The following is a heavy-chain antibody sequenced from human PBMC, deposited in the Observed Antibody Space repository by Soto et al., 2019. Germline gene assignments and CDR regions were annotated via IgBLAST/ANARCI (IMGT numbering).Heavy chain of an antibody. CDR2: IYHTGGT. CDR1: GGSITNNSFS. CDR3: ARQVATISYYYYGLDI. Sequence: PSETLSLTCIVSGGSITNNSFSWGWIRQPPGKSLEWIGTIYHTGGTHYNQSLKSRLTMSVDTSNDQFSLTLNSLTAADTAVYYCARQVATISYYYYGLDIWGQGTKVT. J-gene: IGHJ6*02. D-gene: IGHD5-12*01. V-gene: IGHV4-39*01.